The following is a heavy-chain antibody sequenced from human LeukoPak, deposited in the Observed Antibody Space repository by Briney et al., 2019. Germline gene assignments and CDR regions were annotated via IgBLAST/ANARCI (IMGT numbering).Heavy chain of an antibody. D-gene: IGHD1-26*01. CDR3: ARAGGIPDY. CDR1: GGSFSRYY. J-gene: IGHJ4*02. Sequence: SETLSLTCAVYGGSFSRYYWSWIRQPPGKGLEWIGEINHSGSTNYNPSLKSRVTISVDTSKNQFSLKLSSVTAADTAVYYCARAGGIPDYWGQGTLVTVSS. V-gene: IGHV4-34*01. CDR2: INHSGST.